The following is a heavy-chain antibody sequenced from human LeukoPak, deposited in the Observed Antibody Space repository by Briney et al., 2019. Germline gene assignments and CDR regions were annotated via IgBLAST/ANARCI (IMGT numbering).Heavy chain of an antibody. V-gene: IGHV1-8*01. D-gene: IGHD6-13*01. Sequence: VASVKVSCKASGYTFTSYDINWVRQATGQGLERMGWMNPNSGNTGYAQKFQGRVTMTRNTSISTAYMELSSLRSEDTAVYYCARDTAAARAFDIWGQGTMVTVSS. J-gene: IGHJ3*02. CDR2: MNPNSGNT. CDR1: GYTFTSYD. CDR3: ARDTAAARAFDI.